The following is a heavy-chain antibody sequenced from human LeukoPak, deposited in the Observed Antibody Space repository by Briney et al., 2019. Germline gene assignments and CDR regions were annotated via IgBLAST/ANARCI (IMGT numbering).Heavy chain of an antibody. J-gene: IGHJ3*02. Sequence: PGGSLRLSCAASGFTVSSNYMSWVRQAPGKGLEWVSSISSSSSYIYYADSVKGRFTISRDNAKNSLYLQMNSLRAEDTAVYYCARASSGFIANPDAFDIWGQGTMVTVSS. CDR3: ARASSGFIANPDAFDI. V-gene: IGHV3-21*01. CDR1: GFTVSSNY. CDR2: ISSSSSYI. D-gene: IGHD3-22*01.